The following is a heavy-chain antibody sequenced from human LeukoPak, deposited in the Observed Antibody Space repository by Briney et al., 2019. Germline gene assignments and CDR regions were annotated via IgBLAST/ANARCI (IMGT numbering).Heavy chain of an antibody. Sequence: SETLSLTCTVSGGSISSYYWSWIRQPPGKGLEWIGYIYYSGSTNYNPSLTSRVTISVDTSKNQFSLTLSSVTAADTAVYYCARTALRWLQGVWVREYYFDYWGQGTLVTVSS. CDR2: IYYSGST. CDR1: GGSISSYY. CDR3: ARTALRWLQGVWVREYYFDY. V-gene: IGHV4-59*01. J-gene: IGHJ4*02. D-gene: IGHD3-10*01.